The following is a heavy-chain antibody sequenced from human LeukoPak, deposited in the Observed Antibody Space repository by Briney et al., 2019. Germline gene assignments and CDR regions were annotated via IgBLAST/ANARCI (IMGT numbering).Heavy chain of an antibody. CDR2: IWYDGTNP. CDR1: GFTFSRYS. J-gene: IGHJ4*02. CDR3: ARQASSGWCFDC. Sequence: GRSLTLSCSASGFTFSRYSMNWVPPVPHKGLGGVGVIWYDGTNPGYAASVEGRFTISRDNSKNMLYLQMNRLRAEDTALYYCARQASSGWCFDCWGQGNLVTVSS. V-gene: IGHV3-33*01. D-gene: IGHD6-19*01.